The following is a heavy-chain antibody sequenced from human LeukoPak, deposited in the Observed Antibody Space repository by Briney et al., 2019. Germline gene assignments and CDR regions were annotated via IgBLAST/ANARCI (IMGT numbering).Heavy chain of an antibody. V-gene: IGHV3-30*18. CDR1: GFTFSSYG. Sequence: GGSLRLSCAASGFTFSSYGMHWVRQASGRGLEWVAAISFDGSNKYYADSVEGRFTISRDNSKNTLYLQMNSLRAEDTAVYYCAKGDCSSTSCYSLDVWGQGTTVTVSS. CDR3: AKGDCSSTSCYSLDV. CDR2: ISFDGSNK. J-gene: IGHJ6*02. D-gene: IGHD2-2*02.